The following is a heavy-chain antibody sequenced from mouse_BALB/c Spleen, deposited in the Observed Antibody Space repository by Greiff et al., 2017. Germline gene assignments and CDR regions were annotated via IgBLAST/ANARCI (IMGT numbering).Heavy chain of an antibody. CDR1: GFTFSSFG. CDR3: ARGGAYWYCDV. Sequence: EVQLVESGGGLVQPGGSRKLSCAASGFTFSSFGMHWVRQAPEKGLEWVAYISSGSSTIYYADTVKGRFTISRDNPKNTLFLQMTSLRSEDTAMYYCARGGAYWYCDVWGAGTTVTVSS. CDR2: ISSGSSTI. J-gene: IGHJ1*01. D-gene: IGHD3-1*01. V-gene: IGHV5-17*02.